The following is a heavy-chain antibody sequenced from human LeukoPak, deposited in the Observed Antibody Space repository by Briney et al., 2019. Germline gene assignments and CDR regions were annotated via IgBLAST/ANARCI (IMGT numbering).Heavy chain of an antibody. CDR3: ARGRYIDSGIDSGSYNVFDY. Sequence: PSQTLSLTCTVSGGSITSGDSFWTWIRQHPEKGLEWIGYISYSGSPYYNPSLQTRVTISSDMSKNQFSLKLASVTAADTAVYYCARGRYIDSGIDSGSYNVFDYWGQGTLVTVSS. CDR2: ISYSGSP. CDR1: GGSITSGDSF. D-gene: IGHD3-10*01. V-gene: IGHV4-31*03. J-gene: IGHJ4*02.